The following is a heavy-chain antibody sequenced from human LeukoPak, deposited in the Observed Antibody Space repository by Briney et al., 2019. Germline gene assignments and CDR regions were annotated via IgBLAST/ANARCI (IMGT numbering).Heavy chain of an antibody. CDR2: ISNGVGSGI. J-gene: IGHJ3*02. Sequence: GGSLRLSCAASGFTFRDFYMGWIRQAPGSGLEWVSYISNGVGSGIYNADSVKGRFTISRDNTKNSLYLQMNSLRAEDTAVYDGAKAFNDAFDIWGQGTMVTVSS. CDR3: AKAFNDAFDI. V-gene: IGHV3-11*04. CDR1: GFTFRDFY.